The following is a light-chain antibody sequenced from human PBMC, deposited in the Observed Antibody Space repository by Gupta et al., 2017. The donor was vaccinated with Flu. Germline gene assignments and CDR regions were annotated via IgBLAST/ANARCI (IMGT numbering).Light chain of an antibody. Sequence: QSLLTLQPSLTVPSGGPVTLTCASSSGAVTTTYYPNWLQHNPRQAPRPLIYSTNNRHAWTPARFSGSLGGGKAAPTLSDVQPEEEDEYYCLLDYSATWIFGGGTKLTVL. V-gene: IGLV7-43*01. CDR2: STN. CDR3: LLDYSATWI. J-gene: IGLJ2*01. CDR1: SGAVTTTYY.